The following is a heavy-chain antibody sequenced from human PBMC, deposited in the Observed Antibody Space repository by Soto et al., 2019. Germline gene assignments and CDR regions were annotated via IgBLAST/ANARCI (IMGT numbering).Heavy chain of an antibody. Sequence: QVQLVQSGGELKKPGASVKVSCKASGYTFTNYAISWVRQAPGRGLEWMGWVNTYNGNPNYAQIFQGRATMTTDTSTGTAYMELRSLKSDDSAIYYCARDAQYSTSWQRFASWGQGTLVTVSS. V-gene: IGHV1-18*01. CDR2: VNTYNGNP. CDR1: GYTFTNYA. CDR3: ARDAQYSTSWQRFAS. J-gene: IGHJ4*02. D-gene: IGHD6-13*01.